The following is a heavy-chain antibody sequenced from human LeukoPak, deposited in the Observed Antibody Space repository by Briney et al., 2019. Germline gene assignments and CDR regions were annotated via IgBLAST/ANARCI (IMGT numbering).Heavy chain of an antibody. CDR3: ARGTGGAAAADFDP. J-gene: IGHJ5*02. CDR1: GGSISSYY. D-gene: IGHD6-13*01. Sequence: PSETLSLTCTVSGGSISSYYWSWIRQPPGKGLEWIGYIYYSGSTNYNPSLKSRVTISFETSKNQFSLKLSSVTAADTAVYYCARGTGGAAAADFDPWGQGTLVTVSS. CDR2: IYYSGST. V-gene: IGHV4-59*01.